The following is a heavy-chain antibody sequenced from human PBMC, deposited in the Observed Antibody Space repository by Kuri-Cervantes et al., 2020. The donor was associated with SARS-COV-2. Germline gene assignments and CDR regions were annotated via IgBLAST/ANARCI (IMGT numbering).Heavy chain of an antibody. CDR1: GGSISSSSYY. CDR2: IYYSGST. J-gene: IGHJ4*02. Sequence: SETLSLTCTVSGGSISSSSYYWGWIRQPPGKGLEWIGSIYYSGSTNYNPSLKSRVTISVDTSKNQFSLKLSSVTAADTAVYYCARSASPPSSPAYYFDYWGQGTLVTVSS. V-gene: IGHV4-39*07. CDR3: ARSASPPSSPAYYFDY.